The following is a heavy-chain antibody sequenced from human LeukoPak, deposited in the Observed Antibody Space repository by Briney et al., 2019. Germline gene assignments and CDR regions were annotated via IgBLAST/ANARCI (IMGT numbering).Heavy chain of an antibody. V-gene: IGHV1-3*01. Sequence: ASVKVSCKASGYTFTSYAMHWVRQAPGQRLEWMGWINAGNGNTKYSQKFQGRVTITRDTSASTAYMELRSLRSDDTAVYYCARDSVSGYDPTDYWGQGTLVTVSS. CDR3: ARDSVSGYDPTDY. CDR2: INAGNGNT. CDR1: GYTFTSYA. J-gene: IGHJ4*02. D-gene: IGHD5-12*01.